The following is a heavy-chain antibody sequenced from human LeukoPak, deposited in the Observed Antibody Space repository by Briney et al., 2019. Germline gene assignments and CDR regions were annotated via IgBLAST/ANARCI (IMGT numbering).Heavy chain of an antibody. Sequence: SETLSLTCTVSGYSISSGFYWGWIRQPPGKGLEWIGSIYHSGSTYYNPSLKSRVTISVDTSKNQFSLKLSSVTAADTAVYYCASSGYPTSDYYYYGMDVWGQGTTVTVSS. D-gene: IGHD5-12*01. CDR2: IYHSGST. CDR1: GYSISSGFY. V-gene: IGHV4-38-2*02. J-gene: IGHJ6*02. CDR3: ASSGYPTSDYYYYGMDV.